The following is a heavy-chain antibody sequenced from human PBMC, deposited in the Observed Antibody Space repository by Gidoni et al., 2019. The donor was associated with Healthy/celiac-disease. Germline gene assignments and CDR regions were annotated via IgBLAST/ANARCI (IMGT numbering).Heavy chain of an antibody. J-gene: IGHJ5*02. CDR1: GGSYCGYC. CDR3: ARGVYSSGREDNWFDP. Sequence: QVQLPQWGAGLLKPSETLSLTCADSGGSYCGYCWSWIRQPPGRGLGWIGEINHSGGTNYNPSLKSRVTISVDTSKNQFSLKLSSVTAADTAVYYCARGVYSSGREDNWFDPWGQGTLVTVSS. CDR2: INHSGGT. D-gene: IGHD6-19*01. V-gene: IGHV4-34*01.